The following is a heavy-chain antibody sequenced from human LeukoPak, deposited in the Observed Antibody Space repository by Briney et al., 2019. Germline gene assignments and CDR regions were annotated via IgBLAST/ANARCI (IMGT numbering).Heavy chain of an antibody. J-gene: IGHJ4*02. CDR1: GFTVRRHR. CDR2: INSDGSIR. V-gene: IGHV3-74*01. Sequence: PGGSRRLSYSSSGFTVRRHRMHWVRQAPGKGLVWVSRINSDGSIRNYADSVKGRFTISRDNAKNTLYVQVNSLRAEDTAVYYCARGYCYGVFGYWGPGTLVTVSS. CDR3: ARGYCYGVFGY. D-gene: IGHD5-18*01.